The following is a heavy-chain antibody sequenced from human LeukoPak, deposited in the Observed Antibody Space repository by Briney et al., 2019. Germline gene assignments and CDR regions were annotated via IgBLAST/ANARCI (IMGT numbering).Heavy chain of an antibody. CDR2: ISWNGGSI. CDR3: AKDYYYDSLTGQNWFDP. Sequence: GGSLRLSCAASGFTFDDYAMHWVRQAPGKGLEWVSGISWNGGSICYADSVKGRFTISRDNAKNSLYLQMNSLRAEDTALYYCAKDYYYDSLTGQNWFDPWGQGTLVTVSS. D-gene: IGHD3-9*01. CDR1: GFTFDDYA. V-gene: IGHV3-9*01. J-gene: IGHJ5*02.